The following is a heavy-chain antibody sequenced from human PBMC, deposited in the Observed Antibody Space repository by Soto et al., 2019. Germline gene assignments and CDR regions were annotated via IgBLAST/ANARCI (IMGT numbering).Heavy chain of an antibody. CDR3: ARWSPYSSPYFDY. D-gene: IGHD6-13*01. CDR2: IYYSGST. J-gene: IGHJ4*02. V-gene: IGHV4-59*01. Sequence: QVQLQESGPGLVKPSETLSLTCTVSGGSISNYYWSWIRQPPGKGLEWIGYIYYSGSTNYNPSLKGRVTISVDTSKNQFSLKLSSVTAADTAVYYCARWSPYSSPYFDYWGQGTLVTVSS. CDR1: GGSISNYY.